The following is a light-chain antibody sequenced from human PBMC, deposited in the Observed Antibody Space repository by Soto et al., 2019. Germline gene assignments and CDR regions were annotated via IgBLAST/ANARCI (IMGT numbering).Light chain of an antibody. CDR2: DAS. CDR3: QQYNSDSPLT. J-gene: IGKJ4*02. V-gene: IGKV1-5*01. Sequence: DIQRTQSRSTLSASVGDRVTITWRSSERISSGLAWYQQRPGKAPELLIYDASSLESWFPSRFSASGPGTELTITISSLQPDDFATYYCQQYNSDSPLTFGGGTKVDIK. CDR1: ERISSG.